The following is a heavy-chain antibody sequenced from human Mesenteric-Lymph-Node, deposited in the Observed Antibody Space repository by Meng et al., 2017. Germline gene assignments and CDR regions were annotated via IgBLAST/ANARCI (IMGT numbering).Heavy chain of an antibody. Sequence: SETLSLTCSITGYSIGSGYYWGWIRQAPGKGLEWISSIHHSGTTYYNPSLKSRVTTSMDTSKNQFSLKLSSVTAADTAVYYCARTQYYYDSSGYYYWGQGTLVTVSS. J-gene: IGHJ4*02. V-gene: IGHV4-38-2*02. D-gene: IGHD3-22*01. CDR1: GYSIGSGYY. CDR3: ARTQYYYDSSGYYY. CDR2: IHHSGTT.